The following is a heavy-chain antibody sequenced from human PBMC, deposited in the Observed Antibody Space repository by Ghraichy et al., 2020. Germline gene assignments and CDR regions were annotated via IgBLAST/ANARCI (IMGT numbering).Heavy chain of an antibody. D-gene: IGHD2-15*01. J-gene: IGHJ1*01. CDR3: ASVVVVAALRYFQH. V-gene: IGHV4-39*01. Sequence: SETLSLTCTVSGGSISSSSYYWGWIRQPPGKGLEWIGSIYYSGSTYYNPSLKSRVTISVDTSKNQFSLKLSSVTAADTALYYCASVVVVAALRYFQHWGQGTLVTVSS. CDR2: IYYSGST. CDR1: GGSISSSSYY.